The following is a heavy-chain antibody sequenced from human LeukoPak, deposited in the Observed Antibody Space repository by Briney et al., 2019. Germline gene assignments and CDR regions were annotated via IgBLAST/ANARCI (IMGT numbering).Heavy chain of an antibody. CDR2: IYYSGST. CDR3: AIPRYYGSSGYKVYYFDY. D-gene: IGHD3-22*01. CDR1: GGSISSSSYY. J-gene: IGHJ4*02. V-gene: IGHV4-39*01. Sequence: SETLSLTCTVSGGSISSSSYYWGWIRQPPGKGLEWIGSIYYSGSTYYNPSLKSRATISVDTSKNQFSLKLSSVTAADTAVYYCAIPRYYGSSGYKVYYFDYWGQGTLVTVSS.